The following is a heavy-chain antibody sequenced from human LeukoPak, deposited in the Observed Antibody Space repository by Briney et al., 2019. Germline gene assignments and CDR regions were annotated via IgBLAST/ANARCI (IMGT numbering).Heavy chain of an antibody. CDR1: GFTFSSYS. CDR2: ISSSSSTI. V-gene: IGHV3-48*01. D-gene: IGHD3-10*01. CDR3: AGAEFGELWPLDY. Sequence: GGSLRLSCAASGFTFSSYSMNWVRQAPGKGLEWVSYISSSSSTIYYADSVKGRFTISRDNAKNSLYPQMNSLRAEDTAVYYCAGAEFGELWPLDYWGQGTLVTVSS. J-gene: IGHJ4*02.